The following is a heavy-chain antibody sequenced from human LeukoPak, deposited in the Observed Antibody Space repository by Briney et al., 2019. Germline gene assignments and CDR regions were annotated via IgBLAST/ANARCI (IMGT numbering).Heavy chain of an antibody. V-gene: IGHV1-18*01. CDR1: GYTFNIYL. CDR3: ARIWAEFQLVSDF. D-gene: IGHD3-10*01. J-gene: IGHJ4*02. Sequence: ASVKVSFTGSGYTFNIYLISWVRQVPGQGLEWMGWISGHNGNTDYAQKFKDRVTLTTDTSTTTAYMELRSLASDDTAVYYCARIWAEFQLVSDFWGQGTQVTVSS. CDR2: ISGHNGNT.